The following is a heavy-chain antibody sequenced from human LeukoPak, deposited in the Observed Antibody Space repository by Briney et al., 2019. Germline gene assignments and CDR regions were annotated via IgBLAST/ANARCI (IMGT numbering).Heavy chain of an antibody. CDR2: IYYSGST. D-gene: IGHD4-17*01. Sequence: PSETLSLTCTVSGGSISSYYWSWIRQPPGKGLEWIGYIYYSGSTNYNPSLKSRVTISVDTSKNQFSLKLSSVTAADTAVYYCARDLHDYDDYYFDYWGQGTLVTVSS. CDR3: ARDLHDYDDYYFDY. J-gene: IGHJ4*02. V-gene: IGHV4-59*01. CDR1: GGSISSYY.